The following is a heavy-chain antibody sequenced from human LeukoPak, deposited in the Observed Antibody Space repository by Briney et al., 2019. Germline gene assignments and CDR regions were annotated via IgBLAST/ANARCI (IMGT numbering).Heavy chain of an antibody. V-gene: IGHV4-39*01. CDR2: IYYSGST. CDR1: GGSISSSSYY. J-gene: IGHJ4*02. CDR3: ARHKLRAVAGLIDY. Sequence: SETLSLTCTVSGGSISSSSYYWGWIRQPPGKGLEWIGSIYYSGSTYYNPSLKSRVTISVDTSKNQFSLKLSSVTAADTAVYYCARHKLRAVAGLIDYWGQGTLVTVSS. D-gene: IGHD6-19*01.